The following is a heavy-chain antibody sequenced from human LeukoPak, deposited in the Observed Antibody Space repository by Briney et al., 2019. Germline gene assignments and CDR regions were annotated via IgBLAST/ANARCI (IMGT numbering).Heavy chain of an antibody. CDR2: IYYSGST. V-gene: IGHV4-31*03. Sequence: SQTLSLTCTVSGGSISSGGYYWSWIRQHPGKGLEWIGYIYYSGSTYYNPSLKSRVTISVDTSKNRISLKLISVTAADTAVYSCARHAIDSSGYYLDYFDYWGQGTLVTVSS. J-gene: IGHJ4*02. CDR1: GGSISSGGYY. D-gene: IGHD3-22*01. CDR3: ARHAIDSSGYYLDYFDY.